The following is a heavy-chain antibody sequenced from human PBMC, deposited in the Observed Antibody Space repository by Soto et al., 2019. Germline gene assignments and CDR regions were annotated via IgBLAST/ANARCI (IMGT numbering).Heavy chain of an antibody. J-gene: IGHJ6*03. CDR1: GGSITGGFSY. CDR2: IYYSGTA. CDR3: ARSLPGGTVFYMDI. Sequence: QLQLRESGPGLVQPAQTLSLTCTVAGGSITGGFSYWTWVRQHPGKGLEWVGHIYYSGTAYYNPSLKSRVALSVDPSQHRFSLKLSSVTAADTAIYFCARSLPGGTVFYMDIWGEGTTVTVSS. V-gene: IGHV4-31*03. D-gene: IGHD1-26*01.